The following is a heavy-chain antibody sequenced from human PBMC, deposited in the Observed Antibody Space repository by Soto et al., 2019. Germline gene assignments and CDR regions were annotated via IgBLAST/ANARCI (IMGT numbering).Heavy chain of an antibody. J-gene: IGHJ6*02. CDR2: IIPILGIA. D-gene: IGHD6-13*01. V-gene: IGHV1-69*02. CDR1: GGTFSSYT. Sequence: SVKVSCKASGGTFSSYTISWVRQAPGQGLEWMGRIIPILGIANYAQKFQGRVTITADKSTSTAYMELSSLRSEDAAMYYCARHRQIAAAVGPNSNYYYDYGMDVWGQGTTVTVSS. CDR3: ARHRQIAAAVGPNSNYYYDYGMDV.